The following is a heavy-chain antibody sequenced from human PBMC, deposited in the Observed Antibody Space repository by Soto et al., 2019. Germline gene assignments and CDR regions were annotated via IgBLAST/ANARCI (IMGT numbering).Heavy chain of an antibody. D-gene: IGHD2-2*01. Sequence: QVQLVQSGAEVKTPGASVKVSCKASGYTFTSYGVSWVRQAPGQGLEWMGWISGYNGNTNYAQKFQDRGAMTTDTSTNTAYMELRSLRSDDTAVYYCARDLVVQTTTGGVDFWGQGTLVTVSS. CDR3: ARDLVVQTTTGGVDF. V-gene: IGHV1-18*01. CDR1: GYTFTSYG. CDR2: ISGYNGNT. J-gene: IGHJ4*02.